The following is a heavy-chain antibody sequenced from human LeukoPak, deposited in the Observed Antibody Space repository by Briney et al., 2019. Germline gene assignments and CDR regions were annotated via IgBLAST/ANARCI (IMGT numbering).Heavy chain of an antibody. J-gene: IGHJ4*02. Sequence: GGSLRLSCAASGFTFSSYAMSWVRQAPGKGLEWVSAMSGSGGTTYYADSVKGRFAISRDNSRNTLYLQMSSLRTEDTALYYCAKVQQLATIYYFDYWGQGSLVTVSS. V-gene: IGHV3-23*01. CDR3: AKVQQLATIYYFDY. D-gene: IGHD6-13*01. CDR1: GFTFSSYA. CDR2: MSGSGGTT.